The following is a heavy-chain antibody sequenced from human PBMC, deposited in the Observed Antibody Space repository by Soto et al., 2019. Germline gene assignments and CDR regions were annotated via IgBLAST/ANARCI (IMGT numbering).Heavy chain of an antibody. J-gene: IGHJ4*02. V-gene: IGHV3-33*01. D-gene: IGHD3-3*01. CDR1: GFTFSSYG. Sequence: GGSLRLSCAASGFTFSSYGVHWVRQAPGKGLEWVAVIWYDGSNKYYADSVKGRFTISRDNSKNTLYLQMNSLRAEDTAVYYCARDVESDYDFWSGYTGIDYWGQGTLVTVSS. CDR2: IWYDGSNK. CDR3: ARDVESDYDFWSGYTGIDY.